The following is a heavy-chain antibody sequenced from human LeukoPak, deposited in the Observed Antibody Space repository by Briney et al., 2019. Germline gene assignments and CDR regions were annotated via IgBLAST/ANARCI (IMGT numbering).Heavy chain of an antibody. D-gene: IGHD6-6*01. J-gene: IGHJ4*02. CDR1: GFTISSYW. V-gene: IGHV3-74*03. CDR2: INGDGSST. CDR3: ATPASSSTVYYFDY. Sequence: PGGSLRLSCGATGFTISSYWMHWVRQAPGKGLVWVSRINGDGSSTTYADSVKGRFTISRDNSKNTLYLQMNSLRAEDTAVYYCATPASSSTVYYFDYWGQGTLVTVSS.